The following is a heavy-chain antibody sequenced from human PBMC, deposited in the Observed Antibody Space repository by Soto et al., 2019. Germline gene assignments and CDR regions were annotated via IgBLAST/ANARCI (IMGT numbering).Heavy chain of an antibody. CDR3: ASRGYYDSSGYEYFQH. D-gene: IGHD3-22*01. CDR2: ISSSSSTI. J-gene: IGHJ1*01. CDR1: GFTFSSYS. V-gene: IGHV3-48*02. Sequence: EVQLVESGGGLVQPGGSLRLSCAASGFTFSSYSMNWDRQAPGKGLEWVSYISSSSSTIYYADSVKGRFTISRDNAKNSLYLQMNSLRDEDTAVYYCASRGYYDSSGYEYFQHWGQGTLVTVSS.